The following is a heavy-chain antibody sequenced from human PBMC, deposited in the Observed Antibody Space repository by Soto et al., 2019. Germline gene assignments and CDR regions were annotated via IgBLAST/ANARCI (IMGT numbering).Heavy chain of an antibody. CDR1: GYTFTGYY. CDR3: ARGWGLLRFGELLYSRAYYYGMDV. CDR2: INPNSGGT. V-gene: IGHV1-2*04. Sequence: ASVKVSCKASGYTFTGYYMHWVRQAPGQGLEWMGWINPNSGGTNYAQKFQGWVTMTRDTSISTAYMELSRLRSDDTAVYYCARGWGLLRFGELLYSRAYYYGMDVWGQGTTVTVSS. J-gene: IGHJ6*01. D-gene: IGHD3-10*01.